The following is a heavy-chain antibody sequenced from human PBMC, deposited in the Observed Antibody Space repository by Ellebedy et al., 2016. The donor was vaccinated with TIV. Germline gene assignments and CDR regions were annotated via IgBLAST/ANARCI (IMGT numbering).Heavy chain of an antibody. Sequence: SETLSLTXTVSGYSISSGYYWGWIRQPPGKGLEWIGEIHPSGSTNYNPSLKSRVTLSVDTSKKQFSLKLNSVTAADTAVYYCARTFRLRGDYYFDHWGQGTLVTVSS. CDR2: IHPSGST. CDR3: ARTFRLRGDYYFDH. V-gene: IGHV4-38-2*02. D-gene: IGHD2-21*01. CDR1: GYSISSGYY. J-gene: IGHJ4*02.